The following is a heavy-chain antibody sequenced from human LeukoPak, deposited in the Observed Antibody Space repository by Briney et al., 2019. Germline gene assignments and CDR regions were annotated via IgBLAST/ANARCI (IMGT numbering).Heavy chain of an antibody. J-gene: IGHJ6*03. Sequence: GSLRLSCAASGFTFSSYALSWIRQPPGKGLEWIGEINHSGSTNYNPSLKSRVTISVDTSKNQFSLKLSSVTAADTAVYYSARAGPRTYYDFWSGYPGLYYYYMDVWGKGTTVTVSS. CDR1: GFTFSSYA. CDR3: ARAGPRTYYDFWSGYPGLYYYYMDV. CDR2: INHSGST. V-gene: IGHV4-34*01. D-gene: IGHD3-3*01.